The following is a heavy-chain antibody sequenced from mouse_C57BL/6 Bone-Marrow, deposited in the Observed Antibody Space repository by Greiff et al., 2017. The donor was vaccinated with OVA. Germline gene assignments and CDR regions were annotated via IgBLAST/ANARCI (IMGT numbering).Heavy chain of an antibody. CDR3: ASFLGYVDY. D-gene: IGHD4-1*01. CDR2: IYPGDGDT. J-gene: IGHJ2*01. V-gene: IGHV1-82*01. Sequence: QVQLQQSGPELVKPGASVKISCKASGYAFSSSWMNWVKQRPGKGLEWIGRIYPGDGDTNYNGKFKGKATLTADKSSSTAYMQLSSLTSEDSAVYCCASFLGYVDYWGKGATVTVAS. CDR1: GYAFSSSW.